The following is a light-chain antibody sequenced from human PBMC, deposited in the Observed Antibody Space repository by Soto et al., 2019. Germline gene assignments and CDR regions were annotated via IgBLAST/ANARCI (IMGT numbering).Light chain of an antibody. CDR3: SSYAGSHPPYV. Sequence: QSVLTQPPSASGSPGQSVTISCTGTSSDVGGYNYVSWYQQHPGKAPELLIYEVIKRPSGVPDRFSASRSGNTASLTVSGLQAEDEADYYCSSYAGSHPPYVFGTGTKVTVL. J-gene: IGLJ1*01. CDR2: EVI. V-gene: IGLV2-8*01. CDR1: SSDVGGYNY.